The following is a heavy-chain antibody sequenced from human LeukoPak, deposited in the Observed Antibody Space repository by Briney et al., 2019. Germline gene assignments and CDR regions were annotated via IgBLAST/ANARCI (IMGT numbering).Heavy chain of an antibody. CDR3: ARSSAYGGAFDI. D-gene: IGHD3-22*01. Sequence: PSETLSLTCIVSGGSISSYYWSWMRQPAGKGLEWIGYIYYSGSTNYNPSLKSRVTISVDTSKNQFSLKLSSVTAADTAVYYCARSSAYGGAFDIWGQGTMVTVSS. J-gene: IGHJ3*02. CDR2: IYYSGST. CDR1: GGSISSYY. V-gene: IGHV4-59*01.